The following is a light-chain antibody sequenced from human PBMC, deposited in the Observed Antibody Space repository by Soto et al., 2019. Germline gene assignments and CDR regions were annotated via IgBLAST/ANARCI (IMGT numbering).Light chain of an antibody. Sequence: QSALTQPRSVSGSPGQSVTISCTGTSSDVGGYNYVSWYQQHPGKAPKLMIYAVSKRPSGVPDRFSGSKSGNTASLTISGLQAEDEADYYCCSYAGSWAFGTGTKLTVL. CDR2: AVS. V-gene: IGLV2-11*01. J-gene: IGLJ1*01. CDR3: CSYAGSWA. CDR1: SSDVGGYNY.